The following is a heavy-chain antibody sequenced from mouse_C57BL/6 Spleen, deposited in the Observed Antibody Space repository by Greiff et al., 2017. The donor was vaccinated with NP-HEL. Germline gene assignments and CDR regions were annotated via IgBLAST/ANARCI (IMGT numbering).Heavy chain of an antibody. D-gene: IGHD1-1*01. Sequence: VQLQQSGPELVKPGASVKIPCKASGYTFTDYNMDWVKQSHGKSLEWIGDINPNNGGTIYNQKFKGKATLTVDKSSSTAYMELRSLTSEDTAVDYCARYYYGSSGDAMDYWGQGTSVTVSS. J-gene: IGHJ4*01. CDR1: GYTFTDYN. V-gene: IGHV1-18*01. CDR3: ARYYYGSSGDAMDY. CDR2: INPNNGGT.